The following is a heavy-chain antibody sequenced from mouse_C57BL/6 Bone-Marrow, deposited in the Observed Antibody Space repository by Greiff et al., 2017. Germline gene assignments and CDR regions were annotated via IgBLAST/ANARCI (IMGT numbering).Heavy chain of an antibody. CDR1: GYTFTSYW. D-gene: IGHD2-1*01. J-gene: IGHJ4*01. CDR2: IHPNSGST. V-gene: IGHV1-64*01. Sequence: QVQLQQPGAELVKPGASVKLSCKASGYTFTSYWMHWVKQRPGQGLEWIGMIHPNSGSTNYNEKFKSKATLTVDKSSSTAYIQLSSLTSEDSAVYYCASEGFYYSYYYAMDYWGQGTSVTVSS. CDR3: ASEGFYYSYYYAMDY.